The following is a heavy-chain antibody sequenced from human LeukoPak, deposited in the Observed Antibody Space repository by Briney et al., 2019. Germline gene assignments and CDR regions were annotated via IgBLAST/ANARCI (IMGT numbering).Heavy chain of an antibody. D-gene: IGHD6-13*01. CDR2: IYYSGST. CDR1: GGSISSYY. V-gene: IGHV4-59*01. J-gene: IGHJ4*02. Sequence: SETLSLTCTVSGGSISSYYWSWIRQPPGKGLEWIGYIYYSGSTNYNPSLKSRVAISVDTSKNQFSLKLSSVTAADTAVYYCARVTPSGSWYADYWGQGTLVTVSS. CDR3: ARVTPSGSWYADY.